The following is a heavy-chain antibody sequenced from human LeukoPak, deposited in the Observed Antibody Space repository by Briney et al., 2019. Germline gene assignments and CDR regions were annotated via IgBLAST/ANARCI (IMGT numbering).Heavy chain of an antibody. CDR1: GGSISSSSYY. V-gene: IGHV4-39*01. J-gene: IGHJ5*02. Sequence: PSETLSLTCTVSGGSISSSSYYWGWIRQPPGKGLEWIGTTYYSGSAYYNPSLKSRVTISVDTSKNQFSLKLSSVTAADTAVYYCARHHRYCSGGTCYSYGWFDPWGQGTLVTVSS. CDR2: TYYSGSA. CDR3: ARHHRYCSGGTCYSYGWFDP. D-gene: IGHD2-15*01.